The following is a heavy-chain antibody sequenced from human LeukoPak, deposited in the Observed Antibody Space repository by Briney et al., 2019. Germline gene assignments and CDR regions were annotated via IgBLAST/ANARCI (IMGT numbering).Heavy chain of an antibody. D-gene: IGHD2-2*01. V-gene: IGHV3-48*01. CDR3: ARESSTSDYYYYYMDV. J-gene: IGHJ6*03. Sequence: PGGSLRLSCAASGFTFSSYDMTWVRQAPGKGLEWVSYISSSSSTIYYADSVKGRFTISRDNAKNSLYLQMNSLRAEDTAVYYCARESSTSDYYYYYMDVWGKGTTVTVSS. CDR1: GFTFSSYD. CDR2: ISSSSSTI.